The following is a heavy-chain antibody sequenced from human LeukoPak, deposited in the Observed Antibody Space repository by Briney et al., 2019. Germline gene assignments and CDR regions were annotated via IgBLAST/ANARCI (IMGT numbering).Heavy chain of an antibody. CDR1: GGSISSSSYY. CDR2: IYYSGST. CDR3: ARYYGSGSYYWDY. J-gene: IGHJ4*02. D-gene: IGHD3-10*01. Sequence: SETLSLTCTVSGGSISSSSYYWGWIRQPPGKGLEWIGSIYYSGSTYYNPSLKSRVTISVDTSKNQFSLKLSSVTAADTAVYYCARYYGSGSYYWDYWGQGTLVTVSS. V-gene: IGHV4-39*07.